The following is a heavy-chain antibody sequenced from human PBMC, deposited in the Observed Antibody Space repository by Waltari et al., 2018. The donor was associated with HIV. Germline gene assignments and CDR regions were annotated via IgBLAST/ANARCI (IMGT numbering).Heavy chain of an antibody. V-gene: IGHV3-21*01. J-gene: IGHJ4*02. CDR3: TATVTTRGTFDY. D-gene: IGHD4-17*01. Sequence: EVQVVESGGGLAKPGGSRRLSCAASGFSFSRYAMNWVRQAPGKGLEWIAYISRSSDYIYYADSIKGRFTISRDNAKNSVFLHMDNLRDVDTAVYYCTATVTTRGTFDYWGQGTAVPVS. CDR2: ISRSSDYI. CDR1: GFSFSRYA.